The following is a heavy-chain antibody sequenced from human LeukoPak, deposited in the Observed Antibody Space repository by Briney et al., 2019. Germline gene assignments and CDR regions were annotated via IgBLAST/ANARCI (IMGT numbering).Heavy chain of an antibody. J-gene: IGHJ5*02. CDR3: ARVGRRGFRVNNWFDP. CDR1: GGSFSGYY. D-gene: IGHD5-18*01. CDR2: INHSGST. V-gene: IGHV4-34*01. Sequence: SETLSLTCAVYGGSFSGYYWSWIRQPPGKGLEWIGEINHSGSTNYNPSLKSRVTISVDTSKNQFSLKLSSVTAADTAVYYCARVGRRGFRVNNWFDPWGQGTLVTVSS.